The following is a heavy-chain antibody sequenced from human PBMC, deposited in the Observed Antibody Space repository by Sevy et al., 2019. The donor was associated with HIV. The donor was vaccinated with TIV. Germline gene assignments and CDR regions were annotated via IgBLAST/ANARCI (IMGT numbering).Heavy chain of an antibody. CDR2: ISSRGTTI. V-gene: IGHV3-48*03. D-gene: IGHD2-15*01. Sequence: GGSLRLSCAASGFSFTSYEINWVRQAPGKGLEWVSYISSRGTTIYYADLVKGRFTISRDNAKHSLFMQMNSLRADDTAVYYCARTGIGISGLTGAMDVWGQGTTVTVSS. CDR1: GFSFTSYE. J-gene: IGHJ6*02. CDR3: ARTGIGISGLTGAMDV.